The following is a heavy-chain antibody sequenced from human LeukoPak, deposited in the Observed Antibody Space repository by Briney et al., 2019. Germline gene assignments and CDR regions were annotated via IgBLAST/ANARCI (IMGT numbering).Heavy chain of an antibody. D-gene: IGHD3-9*01. J-gene: IGHJ5*02. Sequence: TSETLSLTCTVSGGSVSRGYYYRSWIRQSPGKGLEWIGNIYYTGSTNYNPSLKSRVTISVDTSKNQFSLKLSSVTAADTAVYYCARFDPWFDPWGQGTLVTVSS. CDR1: GGSVSRGYYY. CDR2: IYYTGST. V-gene: IGHV4-61*01. CDR3: ARFDPWFDP.